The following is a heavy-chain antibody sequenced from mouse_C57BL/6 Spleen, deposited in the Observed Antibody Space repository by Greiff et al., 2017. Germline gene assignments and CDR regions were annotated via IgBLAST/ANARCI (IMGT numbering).Heavy chain of an antibody. V-gene: IGHV5-9-1*02. CDR1: GFTFSSYA. D-gene: IGHD1-1*01. Sequence: EVQVVESGEGLVKPGGSLKLSCAASGFTFSSYAMSWVRQTPEKRLEWVAYISSGGDYIYYADTVKGRFTISRDNARNTLYLQMSSLKSEDTAMYYCTRDRGYGSSYWYFDVWGTGTMVTVSS. CDR3: TRDRGYGSSYWYFDV. CDR2: ISSGGDYI. J-gene: IGHJ1*03.